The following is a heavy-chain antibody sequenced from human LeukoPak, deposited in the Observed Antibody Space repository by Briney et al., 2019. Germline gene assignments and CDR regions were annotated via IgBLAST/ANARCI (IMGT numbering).Heavy chain of an antibody. J-gene: IGHJ4*02. CDR3: ARGGVFFDY. CDR1: GGSISSFY. V-gene: IGHV4-59*01. D-gene: IGHD3-10*01. CDR2: IYYSGST. Sequence: SETLSLTCTVSGGSISSFYWSWIRQPPGKGLEWIGYIYYSGSTNYNPSLESRVTISVDTSKNQFSLKLSSVTAADTAVYYCARGGVFFDYRGQGTLVTVSS.